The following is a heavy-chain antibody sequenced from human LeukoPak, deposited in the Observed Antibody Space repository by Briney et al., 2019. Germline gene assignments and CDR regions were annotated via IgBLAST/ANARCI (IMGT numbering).Heavy chain of an antibody. J-gene: IGHJ6*03. V-gene: IGHV1-2*02. CDR2: INPNSGGT. D-gene: IGHD6-13*01. Sequence: ASVKVSCKASGYTFTGYYMHWVRQAPGQGLEWMGWINPNSGGTNYAQKFQGRVTMTRDTSISTAYMELSGLRSDDTAVYYCAREIAAAGTTAYYYMDVWGKGTTVTVSS. CDR1: GYTFTGYY. CDR3: AREIAAAGTTAYYYMDV.